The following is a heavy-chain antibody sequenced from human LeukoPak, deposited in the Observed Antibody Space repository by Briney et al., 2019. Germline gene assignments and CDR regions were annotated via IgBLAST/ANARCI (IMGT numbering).Heavy chain of an antibody. D-gene: IGHD3-9*01. CDR2: IRYDGSNK. Sequence: PGGSLRLSCAASGSTFSSYGMHWVRQAPGKGLEWVAFIRYDGSNKYYADSVKGRFTISRDNSKNTLYLQMNSLRAEDTAAYYCAKDSPTLHYDILTGSPNREYYFDYWGRGTLVTVSS. V-gene: IGHV3-30*02. CDR1: GSTFSSYG. J-gene: IGHJ4*02. CDR3: AKDSPTLHYDILTGSPNREYYFDY.